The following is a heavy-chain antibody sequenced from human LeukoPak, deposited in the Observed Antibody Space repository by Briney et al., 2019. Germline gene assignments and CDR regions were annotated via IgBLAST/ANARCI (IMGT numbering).Heavy chain of an antibody. CDR3: ARDRAYYYDSSGYGGLDY. CDR1: GFTFSSYS. Sequence: GGSLRLSCAASGFTFSSYSMNWVRQAPGNGLEWVSYISSSSSTIYYADSVKGRFTISRDNSKNTLYLQMNSLRAEDTAVYYCARDRAYYYDSSGYGGLDYWGQGTLVTVSS. CDR2: ISSSSSTI. J-gene: IGHJ4*02. D-gene: IGHD3-22*01. V-gene: IGHV3-48*01.